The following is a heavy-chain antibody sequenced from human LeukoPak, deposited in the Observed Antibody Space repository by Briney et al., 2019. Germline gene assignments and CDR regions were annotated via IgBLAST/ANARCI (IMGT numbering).Heavy chain of an antibody. J-gene: IGHJ6*02. D-gene: IGHD2-15*01. V-gene: IGHV3-11*04. Sequence: SCKVSGYTLTELSMNWVRQAPGKGGEWVSYISSRGTTIYYVDSVKGRFTISRDNAKNSLYLQMNSLRAEDTALYYCARVRSGLHMDVWGQGTTVTVSS. CDR2: ISSRGTTI. CDR3: ARVRSGLHMDV. CDR1: GYTLTELS.